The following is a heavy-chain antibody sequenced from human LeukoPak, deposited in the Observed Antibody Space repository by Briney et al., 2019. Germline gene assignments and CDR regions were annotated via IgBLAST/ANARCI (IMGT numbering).Heavy chain of an antibody. Sequence: SETLSLTCTVSGGSISSYYWSWIRQPPGKGLEWIGYIYYSGCTNYNPSLKSRVTISVDTSKNQFSLKLSSVTAADTAVYYCAISDGYNRPPYYYYMDVWGKGTTVTVSS. CDR3: AISDGYNRPPYYYYMDV. CDR2: IYYSGCT. J-gene: IGHJ6*03. CDR1: GGSISSYY. D-gene: IGHD5-24*01. V-gene: IGHV4-59*01.